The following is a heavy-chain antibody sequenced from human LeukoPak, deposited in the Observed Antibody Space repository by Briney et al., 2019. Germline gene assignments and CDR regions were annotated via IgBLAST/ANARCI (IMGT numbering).Heavy chain of an antibody. J-gene: IGHJ5*02. D-gene: IGHD2-15*01. CDR2: INPDNGGT. Sequence: GASVKVSCKASGYSFSDYYVHWLRQAPGQGLEWMGWINPDNGGTNYAQNFQGRVTMSRDTSISTVYMDLGRLTSDDTAVFYCVRESRVGNWFDPWGQGTQVTVSS. CDR1: GYSFSDYY. CDR3: VRESRVGNWFDP. V-gene: IGHV1-2*02.